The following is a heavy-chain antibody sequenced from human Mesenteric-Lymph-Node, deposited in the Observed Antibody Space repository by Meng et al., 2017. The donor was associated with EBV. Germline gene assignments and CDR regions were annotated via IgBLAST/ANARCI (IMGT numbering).Heavy chain of an antibody. Sequence: QVQREAAGGGLFKPGGSLRLSCTSSGVIFSDYYMSWIRHVPGKGLEWVSYISSRSTTKYYADSVEGRFAISRDNAKNSLYLQMNSLRADDTAVYYCARVKQPAPFDPWGQGTLVTGSS. V-gene: IGHV3-11*01. CDR2: ISSRSTTK. CDR1: GVIFSDYY. CDR3: ARVKQPAPFDP. J-gene: IGHJ5*02. D-gene: IGHD1-14*01.